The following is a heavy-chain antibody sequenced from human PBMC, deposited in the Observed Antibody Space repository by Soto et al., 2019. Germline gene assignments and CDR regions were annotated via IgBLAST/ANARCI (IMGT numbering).Heavy chain of an antibody. CDR1: GYSFTSHW. Sequence: GESLKISCKGSGYSFTSHWISWVRQMPGKGLEWMGRIDPSDSYTNYSPSFQGHVTISADKSISTAYLQWSSLKASDTAMYYCASTYCSSTSCYMSYYGMDVWGQGTTVTVSS. CDR3: ASTYCSSTSCYMSYYGMDV. V-gene: IGHV5-10-1*01. J-gene: IGHJ6*02. D-gene: IGHD2-2*02. CDR2: IDPSDSYT.